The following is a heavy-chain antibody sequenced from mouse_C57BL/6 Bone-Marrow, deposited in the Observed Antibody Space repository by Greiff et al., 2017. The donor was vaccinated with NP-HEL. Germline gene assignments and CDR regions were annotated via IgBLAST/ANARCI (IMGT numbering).Heavy chain of an antibody. CDR3: ARPTRQLRLRFAY. CDR2: IYPGDGDT. Sequence: VQLQESGAELVKPGASVKISCKASGYSFSSYWMNWVKQRPGKGLEWIGQIYPGDGDTNYNGKFKGKATLTADKSSSTAYMQLSSLTSEESAVYFCARPTRQLRLRFAYWGKRTLVTVSA. CDR1: GYSFSSYW. D-gene: IGHD3-2*02. V-gene: IGHV1-80*01. J-gene: IGHJ3*01.